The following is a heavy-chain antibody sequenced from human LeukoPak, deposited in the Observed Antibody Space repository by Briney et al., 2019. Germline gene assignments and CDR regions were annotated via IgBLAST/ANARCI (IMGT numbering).Heavy chain of an antibody. V-gene: IGHV3-23*01. CDR3: AKGLISSATYFSYFDY. Sequence: PGGFLRLSCAASGFTFSSYGMSWVRQAPGKGLEGVAAISAGGDLTNYADSVKGRFTISRDSSKNMPYVQMNSLRAEDTAIYYCAKGLISSATYFSYFDYWGQGTLVTVSS. J-gene: IGHJ4*02. CDR2: ISAGGDLT. CDR1: GFTFSSYG. D-gene: IGHD1-26*01.